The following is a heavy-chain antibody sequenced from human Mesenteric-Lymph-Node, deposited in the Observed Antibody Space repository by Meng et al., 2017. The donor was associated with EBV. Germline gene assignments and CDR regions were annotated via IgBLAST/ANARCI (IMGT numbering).Heavy chain of an antibody. CDR2: INHSGST. V-gene: IGHV4-34*01. Sequence: QVQLRKWGAGLLKPSETLPLTSAVCGGSFSDYFWTWIRQAPGKGLEWVGEINHSGSTKYNPSLKSRVTISVDTSKNQISLNLNSVTAADTAVYYCARPRIRYGSGSYYYWGQGTLVTVSS. D-gene: IGHD3-10*01. J-gene: IGHJ4*02. CDR1: GGSFSDYF. CDR3: ARPRIRYGSGSYYY.